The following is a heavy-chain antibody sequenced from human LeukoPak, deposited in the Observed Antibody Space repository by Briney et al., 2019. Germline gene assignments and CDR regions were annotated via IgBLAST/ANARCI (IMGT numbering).Heavy chain of an antibody. Sequence: ASVKVSCKASGYTFTSYGISWVRQAPGQGLEWMGWISAYNGNTNYAQKLQGRVTMTTDTSTSTAYMELRSLRSDDTAMYYCATQRGNDYGGNSRFVYWGQGTLVTVSS. CDR2: ISAYNGNT. CDR1: GYTFTSYG. J-gene: IGHJ4*02. V-gene: IGHV1-18*01. CDR3: ATQRGNDYGGNSRFVY. D-gene: IGHD4-23*01.